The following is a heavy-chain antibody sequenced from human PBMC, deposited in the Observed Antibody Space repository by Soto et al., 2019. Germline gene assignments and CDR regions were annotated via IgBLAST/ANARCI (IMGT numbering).Heavy chain of an antibody. CDR3: AKATHLRDYYYGMDV. V-gene: IGHV3-23*01. Sequence: GGSLRLSCAASGFTFSSYARSWVRQAPGKGLEWVSAISGSGGSTYYADSVKGRFTISRDNSKNTLYLQMNSLRAEDTAVYYCAKATHLRDYYYGMDVWGQGTTVTVYS. CDR1: GFTFSSYA. J-gene: IGHJ6*02. CDR2: ISGSGGST.